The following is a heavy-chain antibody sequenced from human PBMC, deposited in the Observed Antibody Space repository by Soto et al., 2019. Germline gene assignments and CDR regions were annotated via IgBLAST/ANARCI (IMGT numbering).Heavy chain of an antibody. J-gene: IGHJ4*02. CDR1: GGTFSSYA. D-gene: IGHD5-12*01. V-gene: IGHV1-69*13. CDR2: IIPIFGTA. CDR3: VSSGYDAYYFDY. Sequence: SVKVSCKASGGTFSSYAISWVRQAPGQGLEWMGGIIPIFGTANYAQKFQGRVTITADESTSTAYMELSSLRSEDTAVYYCVSSGYDAYYFDYWGQGTLVTVSS.